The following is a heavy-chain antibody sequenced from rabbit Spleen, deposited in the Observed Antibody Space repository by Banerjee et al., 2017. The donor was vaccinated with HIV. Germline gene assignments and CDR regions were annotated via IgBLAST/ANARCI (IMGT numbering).Heavy chain of an antibody. CDR3: AGNLAASNSASYAFNL. CDR1: GFSFINYA. J-gene: IGHJ4*02. D-gene: IGHD1-1*01. V-gene: IGHV1S47*01. Sequence: EESGGGLVQPEGSLTLTCKASGFSFINYAMFWGRQAPGKGPEFIACIYAGDGSTYYASWVNGRLTVSKNSSTTVVLRIISLLSAATATYFFAGNLAASNSASYAFNLWGQGTLVTVS. CDR2: IYAGDGST.